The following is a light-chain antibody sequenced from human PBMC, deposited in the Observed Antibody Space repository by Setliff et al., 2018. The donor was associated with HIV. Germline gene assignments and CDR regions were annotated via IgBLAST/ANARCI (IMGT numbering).Light chain of an antibody. J-gene: IGLJ2*01. V-gene: IGLV2-14*01. CDR2: DVS. CDR3: SSYTSSSKV. CDR1: SSDVGTYNY. Sequence: QSVLTQPASVSGSPGQSITISCTGTSSDVGTYNYVSWYQQHPGKAPKLMIYDVSKRPSGVSNRFSGSKSGNTASLTISGLQAEDEADYYCSSYTSSSKVFGGGT.